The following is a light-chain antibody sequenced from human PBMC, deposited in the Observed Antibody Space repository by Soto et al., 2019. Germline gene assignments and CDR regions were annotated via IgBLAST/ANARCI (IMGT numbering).Light chain of an antibody. Sequence: EIVMTQSPATLSVYPGERATLSCRASQSVRSNLAWYQQKPGQSPRLLIYGASTRATGIPARFSGSGSGTQFTLTISSLQSEDFGIYYCQQYYHWPRTFGQGTKVDIK. CDR3: QQYYHWPRT. CDR2: GAS. CDR1: QSVRSN. V-gene: IGKV3-15*01. J-gene: IGKJ1*01.